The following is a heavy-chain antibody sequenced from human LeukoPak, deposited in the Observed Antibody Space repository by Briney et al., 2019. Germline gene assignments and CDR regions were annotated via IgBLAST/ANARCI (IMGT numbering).Heavy chain of an antibody. CDR3: AREGYAFDI. CDR2: ISWNSGSI. J-gene: IGHJ3*02. CDR1: GFTFDDYA. V-gene: IGHV3-9*01. Sequence: GRSLRLSCAASGFTFDDYAMHWVRQAPGKGLEWVSGISWNSGSIGYADSVKGRFTISRDNAKNSLYLQMNSLRAEDTAVYYCAREGYAFDIWGQGTMVTVSS. D-gene: IGHD2-15*01.